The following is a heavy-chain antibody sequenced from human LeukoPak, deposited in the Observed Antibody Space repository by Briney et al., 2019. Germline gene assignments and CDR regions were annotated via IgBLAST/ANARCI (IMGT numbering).Heavy chain of an antibody. CDR2: ISYDGSNE. CDR1: GFTFSGYA. J-gene: IGHJ4*02. Sequence: GGSLRLSCAASGFTFSGYAMHWVRQAPGKGLEWVAVISYDGSNEYYADSVKGRFTISRDNSKNTLYLQMNSLSVEDTAVYYCARVGYYASGPFSYFDYWGQGTLVTVPS. CDR3: ARVGYYASGPFSYFDY. V-gene: IGHV3-30-3*01. D-gene: IGHD3-10*01.